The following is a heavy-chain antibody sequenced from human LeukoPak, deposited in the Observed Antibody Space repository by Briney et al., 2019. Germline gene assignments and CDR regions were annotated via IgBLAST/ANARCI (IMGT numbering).Heavy chain of an antibody. Sequence: PSEILSLTCTVSGGSISSGGYYWSWIRQHPGKGLEWIGYAHNSGSTYYNPSLKSRISISVDTSKNQFSLKLSSVTAADTAVYYCARDRYDSYPMDVWGQGTTVTVSS. CDR3: ARDRYDSYPMDV. D-gene: IGHD3-3*01. V-gene: IGHV4-31*03. CDR1: GGSISSGGYY. J-gene: IGHJ6*02. CDR2: AHNSGST.